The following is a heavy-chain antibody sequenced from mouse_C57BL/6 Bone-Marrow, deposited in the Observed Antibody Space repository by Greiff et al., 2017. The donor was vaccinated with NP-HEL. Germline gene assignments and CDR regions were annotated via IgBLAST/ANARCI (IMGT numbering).Heavy chain of an antibody. J-gene: IGHJ3*01. CDR1: GFTFSSYA. D-gene: IGHD1-1*01. V-gene: IGHV5-4*01. CDR3: ARDYYGSSYVFAY. CDR2: ISDGGSYT. Sequence: DVKLVESGGGLVKPGGSLKLSCAASGFTFSSYAMSWVRQTPEKRLEWVATISDGGSYTYYPDNVKGRFTISRDNAKNNLYLQMSHLKSEDTAMYYCARDYYGSSYVFAYWGQGTLVTVSA.